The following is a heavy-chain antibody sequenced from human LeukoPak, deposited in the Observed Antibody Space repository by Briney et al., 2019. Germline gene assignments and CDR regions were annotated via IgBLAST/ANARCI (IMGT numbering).Heavy chain of an antibody. J-gene: IGHJ4*02. CDR3: ARESMNI. Sequence: GGSLRLSCAASGFTFSSYAMHWVRQAPGKGLEWVAVISYDGSNKYYADSVKGRFTISRDNSKNTLYLQMNSLRAEDTAVYYCARESMNIWGQGTLVTVSS. V-gene: IGHV3-30-3*01. CDR1: GFTFSSYA. D-gene: IGHD1/OR15-1a*01. CDR2: ISYDGSNK.